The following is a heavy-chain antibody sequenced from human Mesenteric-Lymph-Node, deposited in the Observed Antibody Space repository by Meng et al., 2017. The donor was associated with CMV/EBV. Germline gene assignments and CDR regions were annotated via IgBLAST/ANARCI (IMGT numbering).Heavy chain of an antibody. CDR2: ISSSSDYI. CDR1: GFTFSSYN. V-gene: IGHV3-21*06. CDR3: ARSDFDAFDI. J-gene: IGHJ3*02. Sequence: GESLKISCAASGFTFSSYNMNWVRQAPGKGLEWVSSISSSSDYIYYADSVKGRFTISRDNAKNSLYLQMNSLRAEDTAVYYCARSDFDAFDIWGQGTMVTVSS.